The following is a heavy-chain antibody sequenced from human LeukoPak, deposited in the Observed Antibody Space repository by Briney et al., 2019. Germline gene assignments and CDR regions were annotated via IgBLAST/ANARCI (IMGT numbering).Heavy chain of an antibody. D-gene: IGHD3-3*01. CDR2: IYYSGDT. V-gene: IGHV4-59*01. CDR1: GGSISNYY. Sequence: SEILSLTCTVSGGSISNYYWSWIRQPPGKGLEWIGYIYYSGDTNYNPSLKSRVTISVDTSKNQFSLKLTSVTAADTAVYYCASSHPLGSNNDYYTPFDYWGQGALAIVSS. J-gene: IGHJ4*02. CDR3: ASSHPLGSNNDYYTPFDY.